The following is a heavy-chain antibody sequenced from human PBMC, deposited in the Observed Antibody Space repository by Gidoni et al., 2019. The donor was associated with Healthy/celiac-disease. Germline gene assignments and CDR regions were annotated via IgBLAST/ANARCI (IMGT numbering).Heavy chain of an antibody. Sequence: VQLVESGGGLVKPGGSLRLSCAASGFTFSRYSLTWVRQAPGKGLGWVSSISSSSSYIYYADSVKGRFTISRDNAKNSLYLQMNSLRAEDTAVYYCARVLGDYYDSSGYYYDSDAFDIWGQGTMVTVSS. CDR2: ISSSSSYI. CDR1: GFTFSRYS. D-gene: IGHD3-22*01. CDR3: ARVLGDYYDSSGYYYDSDAFDI. J-gene: IGHJ3*02. V-gene: IGHV3-21*01.